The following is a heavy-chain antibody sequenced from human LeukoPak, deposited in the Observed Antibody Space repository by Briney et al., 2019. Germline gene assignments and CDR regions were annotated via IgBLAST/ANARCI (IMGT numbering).Heavy chain of an antibody. V-gene: IGHV4-34*01. Sequence: PSETLSLTCAVYGGSFSGYYWSWIRQPPGKGLEWIGEINHSGSTNYNPSLKSRVTISVDTSKNQFSLKLSSLTAADTAVYYCARAPATADYFDYWGQGTLVTVSS. CDR3: ARAPATADYFDY. D-gene: IGHD2-2*01. CDR1: GGSFSGYY. J-gene: IGHJ4*02. CDR2: INHSGST.